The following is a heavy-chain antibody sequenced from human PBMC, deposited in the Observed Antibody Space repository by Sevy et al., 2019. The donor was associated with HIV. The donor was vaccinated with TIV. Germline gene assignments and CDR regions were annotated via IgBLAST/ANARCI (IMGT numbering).Heavy chain of an antibody. CDR1: GFTVSSNY. V-gene: IGHV3-66*01. J-gene: IGHJ6*02. Sequence: GGSLRLSCAASGFTVSSNYMSWVRQAPGKGLEWVSVIYSGGSTYYADSVKGRFTISRDNSKNTLYLQMNSLSAEDTAVYYCARDSFAIAVAGFYYYYGMDVWGQGTTVTVSS. CDR3: ARDSFAIAVAGFYYYYGMDV. D-gene: IGHD6-19*01. CDR2: IYSGGST.